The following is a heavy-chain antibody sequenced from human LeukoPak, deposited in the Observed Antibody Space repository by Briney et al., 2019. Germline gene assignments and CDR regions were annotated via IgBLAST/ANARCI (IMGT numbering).Heavy chain of an antibody. CDR2: INHSGST. J-gene: IGHJ4*02. Sequence: SETLSLTCAVYGGSFSSYYWSWIRQPPGKGLEWIGEINHSGSTNYNPSLKSRITMSVDTSKNQFSLKLSSVTAADTAVYYCAREVITHNFDYWGQGTLVTVSS. CDR3: AREVITHNFDY. CDR1: GGSFSSYY. D-gene: IGHD3-22*01. V-gene: IGHV4-34*01.